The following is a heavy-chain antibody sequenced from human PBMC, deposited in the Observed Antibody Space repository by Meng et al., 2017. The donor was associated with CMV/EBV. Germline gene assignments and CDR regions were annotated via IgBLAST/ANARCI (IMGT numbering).Heavy chain of an antibody. Sequence: SGGTFSSYAISWVRQAPGQGLEWMGGIIPIFGTANYAQKFQGRVTIITDESTSTAYMELSSLRSEDTAVYYCATPSAGYSSSWYDYWGQGTLVTVSS. CDR1: GGTFSSYA. D-gene: IGHD6-13*01. J-gene: IGHJ4*02. CDR3: ATPSAGYSSSWYDY. V-gene: IGHV1-69*05. CDR2: IIPIFGTA.